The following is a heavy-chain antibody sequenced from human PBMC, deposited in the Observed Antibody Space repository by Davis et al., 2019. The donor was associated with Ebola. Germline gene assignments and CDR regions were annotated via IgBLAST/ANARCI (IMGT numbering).Heavy chain of an antibody. CDR2: ISAYNGNT. V-gene: IGHV1-18*04. Sequence: ASVKVSCRASGYTFTSYGISWVRQAPGQGLEWMGWISAYNGNTNYAQKLQGRVTMTTDTSTSTAYMELSSLRSEDTAVYYCARDPAGGGYDRYYYYGMDVWGQGTTVTVSS. J-gene: IGHJ6*02. CDR1: GYTFTSYG. CDR3: ARDPAGGGYDRYYYYGMDV. D-gene: IGHD5-12*01.